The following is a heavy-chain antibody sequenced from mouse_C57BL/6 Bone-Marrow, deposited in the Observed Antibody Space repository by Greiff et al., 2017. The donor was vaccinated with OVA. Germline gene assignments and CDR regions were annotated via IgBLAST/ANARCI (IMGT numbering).Heavy chain of an antibody. CDR1: GFSLTSYG. V-gene: IGHV2-6-1*01. D-gene: IGHD2-4*01. CDR3: ARHSYYDYPYWYFDV. CDR2: IWSDGST. J-gene: IGHJ1*03. Sequence: QVQLKQSGPGLVAPSQSLSITCTVSGFSLTSYGVHWVRQPPGKGLEWLVVIWSDGSTTYNSALKSRLSISKDNSKSQVFLKMTSRQTDDTAMYYCARHSYYDYPYWYFDVWGTGTTVTVSS.